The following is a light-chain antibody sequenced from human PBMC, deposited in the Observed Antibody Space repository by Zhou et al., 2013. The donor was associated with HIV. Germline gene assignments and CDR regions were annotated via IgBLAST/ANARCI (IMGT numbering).Light chain of an antibody. CDR3: QHFKSYPFT. J-gene: IGKJ3*01. CDR1: QDISST. V-gene: IGKV1-13*02. Sequence: AIQLTQSPSSLSASVGDRVTITCRASQDISSTLAWYQQKPGKAPKLLIYDASILESGVPSRFSGSGSGTDFTLTISSLQPEDFVTYYCQHFKSYPFTFGPGTKVISN. CDR2: DAS.